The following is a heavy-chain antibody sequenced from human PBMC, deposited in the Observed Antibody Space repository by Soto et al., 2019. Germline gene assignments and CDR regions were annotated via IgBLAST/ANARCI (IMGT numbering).Heavy chain of an antibody. V-gene: IGHV4-59*08. CDR2: IYYSGST. CDR3: ARLYYDFIQNQNWFDP. CDR1: GGSISSYY. Sequence: SETLSLTCTVSGGSISSYYWSWIRQPPGKGLEWIGYIYYSGSTNYNPSLKSRVTISVDTSKNQFSLKLSSVTAADTAVYYCARLYYDFIQNQNWFDPWGQGTLVTVSS. J-gene: IGHJ5*02. D-gene: IGHD3-3*01.